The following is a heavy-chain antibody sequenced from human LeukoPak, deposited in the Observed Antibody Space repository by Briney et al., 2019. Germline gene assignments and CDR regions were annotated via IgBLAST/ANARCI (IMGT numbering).Heavy chain of an antibody. D-gene: IGHD2-21*01. J-gene: IGHJ3*02. Sequence: PGGSLRLSCAASGFTFSSYAMNWVRQAPGKGLEWVAVVWSDEINKYYADSVRGRFTISRDNSKNTLYLQMNSLRAEDTAVYYCARDIHAFDIWGQGTMVTVSS. CDR3: ARDIHAFDI. V-gene: IGHV3-33*01. CDR1: GFTFSSYA. CDR2: VWSDEINK.